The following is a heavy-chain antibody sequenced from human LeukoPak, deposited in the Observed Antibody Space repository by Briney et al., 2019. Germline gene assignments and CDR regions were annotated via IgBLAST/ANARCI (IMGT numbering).Heavy chain of an antibody. CDR2: IYYSGST. CDR3: ASSPFSSLIRKDYFDY. CDR1: GGSISSYY. D-gene: IGHD2-15*01. V-gene: IGHV4-59*01. Sequence: SETLSLTCTVSGGSISSYYWSWIRQPPGKGLEWIGYIYYSGSTNYNPSLKSRVTISVDTSKNQFSLKLSSVTAADTAVYYCASSPFSSLIRKDYFDYWGQGTLVTVSS. J-gene: IGHJ4*02.